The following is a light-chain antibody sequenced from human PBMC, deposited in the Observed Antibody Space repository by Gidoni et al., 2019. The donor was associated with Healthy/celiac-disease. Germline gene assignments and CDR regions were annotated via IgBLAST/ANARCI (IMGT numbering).Light chain of an antibody. CDR1: QSISSW. CDR3: QQYNSYST. Sequence: SQLTQSPSTLSASVGDRVTITCRASQSISSWLAWYQQKPGKAPKLLIYKASSLESGVPSRFSGSGSGTEFTLTISSLQPDDFATYYCQQYNSYSTFGQGTKVEIK. J-gene: IGKJ1*01. CDR2: KAS. V-gene: IGKV1-5*03.